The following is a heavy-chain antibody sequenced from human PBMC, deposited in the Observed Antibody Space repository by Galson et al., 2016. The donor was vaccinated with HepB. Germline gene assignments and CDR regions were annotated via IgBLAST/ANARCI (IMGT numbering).Heavy chain of an antibody. D-gene: IGHD2-2*01. CDR1: GFTFSASI. CDR2: ISSSGSTI. CDR3: ARERSFSSIGRYWFDP. J-gene: IGHJ5*02. Sequence: SLRLSCAASGFTFSASIMNWVRQAPGKGLEWVSFISSSGSTIYYADSVKGRFTISRDNAKNSLYLQMNSLRAEDTAVYYCARERSFSSIGRYWFDPWGQGTLVTVSS. V-gene: IGHV3-48*04.